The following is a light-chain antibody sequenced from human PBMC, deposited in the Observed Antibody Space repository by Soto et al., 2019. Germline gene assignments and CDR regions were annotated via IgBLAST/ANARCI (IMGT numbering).Light chain of an antibody. CDR3: QQYNSYPWT. J-gene: IGKJ1*01. CDR1: QSISGW. Sequence: DIQMTQSPSTLSASVGDRVTISCRASQSISGWLAWYQQKPGTAPKLLIYDVSSLESGVPSRFSGSGSGTEFTLAISSLQPDHFATYYCQQYNSYPWTFGQGTKVDIK. V-gene: IGKV1-5*01. CDR2: DVS.